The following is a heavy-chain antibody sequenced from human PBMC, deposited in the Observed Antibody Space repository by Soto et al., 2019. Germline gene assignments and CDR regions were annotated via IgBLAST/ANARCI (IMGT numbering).Heavy chain of an antibody. CDR3: AKLMHHYDSSGFGVDS. CDR2: ESYGGSNQ. J-gene: IGHJ4*02. D-gene: IGHD3-22*01. Sequence: QVQLVESGGGVVQPGGSLRLSCAASGFTFSSYGMQWVRQAPGKGLEWVTFESYGGSNQYYIDSVKGRFTISRDDSKRIVYLQMNSVRPEDTAVYYCAKLMHHYDSSGFGVDSWGQGTLVTVSS. V-gene: IGHV3-30*18. CDR1: GFTFSSYG.